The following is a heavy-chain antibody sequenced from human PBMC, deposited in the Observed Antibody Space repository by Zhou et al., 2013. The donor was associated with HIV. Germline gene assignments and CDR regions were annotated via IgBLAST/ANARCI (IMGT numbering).Heavy chain of an antibody. CDR2: ISVYSGNT. V-gene: IGHV1-18*01. D-gene: IGHD2-2*01. CDR1: GYAFISYG. Sequence: QVQLVQSGTEVKKPGASVKVSCKASGYAFISYGINWVRQAPGQGLEWMGWISVYSGNTNYAQKFQGRVTMTTDRSTSTAYMDLRSLGSDDTAVYYCARDEDTSCFHCPPSPSFDYWGQGTLVTV. J-gene: IGHJ4*01. CDR3: ARDEDTSCFHCPPSPSFDY.